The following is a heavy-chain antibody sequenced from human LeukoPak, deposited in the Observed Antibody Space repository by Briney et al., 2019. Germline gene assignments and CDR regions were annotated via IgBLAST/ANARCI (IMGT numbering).Heavy chain of an antibody. V-gene: IGHV3-11*01. Sequence: GGSLRLSCAASGFTFSDYYMSWIRQAPGKGLEWVSYISSSGSTIYYADSVKGRFTISRDNSENTLYLQMNSLTVDDTAVYFCAKERQTGNYFTSDYWGQGPLVTVSS. CDR2: ISSSGSTI. CDR3: AKERQTGNYFTSDY. CDR1: GFTFSDYY. J-gene: IGHJ4*02. D-gene: IGHD1-14*01.